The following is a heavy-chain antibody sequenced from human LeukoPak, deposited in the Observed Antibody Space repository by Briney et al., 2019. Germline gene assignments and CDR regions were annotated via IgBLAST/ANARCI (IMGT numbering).Heavy chain of an antibody. Sequence: GGSLRLSCAASGFTFSDYYMSWIRQAPGKGLEWVSHISSSSGHTNYADSVKDRFTISRDSAKNSLYLQMNSLRAEDTAVYYCARVAYDSSGYPLDYWGQGTLVTVSS. CDR3: ARVAYDSSGYPLDY. J-gene: IGHJ4*02. V-gene: IGHV3-11*03. D-gene: IGHD3-22*01. CDR1: GFTFSDYY. CDR2: ISSSSGHT.